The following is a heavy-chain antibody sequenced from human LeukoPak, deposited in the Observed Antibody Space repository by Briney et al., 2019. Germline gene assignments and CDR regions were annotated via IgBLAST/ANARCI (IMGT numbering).Heavy chain of an antibody. J-gene: IGHJ3*02. CDR1: AFTFCGSW. Sequence: GGSLRLSCAASAFTFCGSWMHCVPQAPGKGLVWVSRIDSDGSSTSYADSVKGRFTISRDNAKNTLYMQMNRLRAEDTAVYYCARGWYGAFDIWGQGTVVTVSS. CDR3: ARGWYGAFDI. V-gene: IGHV3-74*01. CDR2: IDSDGSST. D-gene: IGHD2-15*01.